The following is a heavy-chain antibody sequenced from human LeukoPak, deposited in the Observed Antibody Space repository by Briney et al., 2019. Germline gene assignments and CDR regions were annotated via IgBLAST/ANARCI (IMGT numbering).Heavy chain of an antibody. CDR3: ARRSAARDAFDI. CDR1: GFTFSSYW. D-gene: IGHD6-6*01. V-gene: IGHV3-74*01. Sequence: GGSLSLSCAASGFTFSSYWMHWVRQAPGKGLVWVSRINSDGSTTSYADSVKGRFTISRDNAKNTLYLQMNSLRAEDTAAYYCARRSAARDAFDIWGQGTMVTVSS. CDR2: INSDGSTT. J-gene: IGHJ3*02.